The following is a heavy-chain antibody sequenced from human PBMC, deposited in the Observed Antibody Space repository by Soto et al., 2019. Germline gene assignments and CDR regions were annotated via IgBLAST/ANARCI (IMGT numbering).Heavy chain of an antibody. CDR3: ARAGYPTSDFDY. J-gene: IGHJ4*02. Sequence: SETLSLTCTVSGGSINSYYWSWIRQPPGKGLEWIGYIYYSGSTNYNPSLKSRVTISVDTSKNHFSLKLTSVTAADTAVYYCARAGYPTSDFDYWGQGTLVTVSS. D-gene: IGHD1-1*01. CDR1: GGSINSYY. CDR2: IYYSGST. V-gene: IGHV4-59*01.